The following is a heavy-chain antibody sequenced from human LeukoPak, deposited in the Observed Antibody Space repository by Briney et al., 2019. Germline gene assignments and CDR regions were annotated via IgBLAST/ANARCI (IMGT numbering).Heavy chain of an antibody. J-gene: IGHJ4*02. CDR3: ARDKGEKRWLQFWGY. V-gene: IGHV3-21*01. CDR1: GFTFSSYS. D-gene: IGHD5-24*01. CDR2: ISSSSSYI. Sequence: GGSLRLSCAASGFTFSSYSMNWVRQAPGKGLEWVSSISSSSSYIYYADSVKGRFTISRDNAKNSLYLQMNSLRAEDTAVYYCARDKGEKRWLQFWGYWGQGTLVTVSS.